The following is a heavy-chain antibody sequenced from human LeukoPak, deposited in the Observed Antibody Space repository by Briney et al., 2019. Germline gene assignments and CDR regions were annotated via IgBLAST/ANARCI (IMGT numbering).Heavy chain of an antibody. Sequence: SETLSLTCTVSGGSISSSSYYWSWIRQHPGKGLEWIGHIYYTGSTYYNPSLKSRVTISPDTSKNQFSLKLSSVTAADTAVYYCARDNEWLDYWGQGNLVIVSS. D-gene: IGHD6-19*01. V-gene: IGHV4-31*03. CDR1: GGSISSSSYY. CDR3: ARDNEWLDY. J-gene: IGHJ4*02. CDR2: IYYTGST.